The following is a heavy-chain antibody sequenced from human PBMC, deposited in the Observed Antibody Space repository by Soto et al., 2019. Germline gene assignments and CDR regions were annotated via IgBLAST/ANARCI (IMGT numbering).Heavy chain of an antibody. CDR2: INESGST. CDR3: ARGSGIVALPGEMEDVNYDY. CDR1: GQSFSGHS. D-gene: IGHD2-21*01. Sequence: QVQLQQWGAGLVKPSETLSLSCAVYGQSFSGHSWAWIRQPPGKGLEWIGEINESGSTYYNPSLTSRVTISTDTSEDPFSLKLSSVSAADTAAYFCARGSGIVALPGEMEDVNYDYWGQGTLVNVSS. J-gene: IGHJ4*02. V-gene: IGHV4-34*01.